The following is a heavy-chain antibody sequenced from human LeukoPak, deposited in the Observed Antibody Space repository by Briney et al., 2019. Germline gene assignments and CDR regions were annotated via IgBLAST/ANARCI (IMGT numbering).Heavy chain of an antibody. J-gene: IGHJ4*02. V-gene: IGHV3-7*01. Sequence: GGSLRLSCAASGFTFSNYWMSWVRQAPGKELEWVANINQDGSEKSYVDSVKGRFTISRDNAKNSMYLQMNSLRVEDMAVYYCARILGGYDYNDYWGQGTLVTVSS. CDR3: ARILGGYDYNDY. D-gene: IGHD5-12*01. CDR2: INQDGSEK. CDR1: GFTFSNYW.